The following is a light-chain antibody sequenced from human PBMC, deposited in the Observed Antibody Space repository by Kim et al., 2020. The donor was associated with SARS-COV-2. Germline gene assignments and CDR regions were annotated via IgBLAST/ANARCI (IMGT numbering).Light chain of an antibody. V-gene: IGLV2-23*02. CDR2: EVS. CDR3: CSYAGSSDWV. Sequence: GQSITISCTGTSSDVGSYNLVSWYQQHPGKAPKLMIYEVSKRPSGVSNRFSGSKSGNTASLTISGLQAEDEADYYCCSYAGSSDWVFGGGTADRP. J-gene: IGLJ3*02. CDR1: SSDVGSYNL.